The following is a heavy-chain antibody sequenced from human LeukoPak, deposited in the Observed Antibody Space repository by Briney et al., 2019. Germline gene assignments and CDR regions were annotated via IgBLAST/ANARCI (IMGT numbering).Heavy chain of an antibody. V-gene: IGHV4-59*01. CDR2: IYYSGST. J-gene: IGHJ4*02. CDR3: ARVSYYGSGSSYYFDY. Sequence: SETLSLTCTVSGGSISSYYWSWIRQPPGKGLEWIGYIYYSGSTNYNPSLKSRVTISVDTSKNQFSLKLSSVTAADTAVYYCARVSYYGSGSSYYFDYWGQGTPVTVSS. CDR1: GGSISSYY. D-gene: IGHD3-10*01.